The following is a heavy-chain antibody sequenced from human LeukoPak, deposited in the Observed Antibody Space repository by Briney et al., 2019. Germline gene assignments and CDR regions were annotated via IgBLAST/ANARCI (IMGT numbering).Heavy chain of an antibody. CDR2: ISYDGSNK. CDR1: GFTFSSYA. CDR3: AGDTMVRGLGYYFDY. D-gene: IGHD3-10*01. Sequence: GGSLRLSCAASGFTFSSYAMHWVRQAPGKGLEWVAVISYDGSNKYYADSVKGRFTISRDNSKNTLYLQMNSLRAEDTAVYYCAGDTMVRGLGYYFDYWGQGTLVTVSS. J-gene: IGHJ4*02. V-gene: IGHV3-30-3*01.